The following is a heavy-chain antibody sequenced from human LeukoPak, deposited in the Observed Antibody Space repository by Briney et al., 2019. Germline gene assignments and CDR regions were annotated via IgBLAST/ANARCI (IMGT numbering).Heavy chain of an antibody. CDR3: ARVGDGVFDF. Sequence: SETLSLTCSVSGASISSYYWSWVRQPPGKGLEWIGYIYYSGNTNNNPSLKSRLTISIDTSKNQFSLKLSSVTAADTAVYYCARVGDGVFDFWGQGTLVTVSS. J-gene: IGHJ4*02. CDR2: IYYSGNT. V-gene: IGHV4-59*01. D-gene: IGHD3-10*01. CDR1: GASISSYY.